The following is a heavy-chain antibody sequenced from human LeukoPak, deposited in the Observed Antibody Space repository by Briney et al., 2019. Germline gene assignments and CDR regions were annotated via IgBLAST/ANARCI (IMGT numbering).Heavy chain of an antibody. CDR3: ARARLYCSSTSCYTFDY. J-gene: IGHJ4*02. V-gene: IGHV1-69*01. CDR1: GGTXSSYA. CDR2: IIPIFGTA. Sequence: SSVKVSCKASGGTXSSYAISWVRQAPGQALEWMGGIIPIFGTANYAQKFQGRVTITADESTSTAYMELSSLRSEDTAVYYCARARLYCSSTSCYTFDYWGQGTMVTVSS. D-gene: IGHD2-2*02.